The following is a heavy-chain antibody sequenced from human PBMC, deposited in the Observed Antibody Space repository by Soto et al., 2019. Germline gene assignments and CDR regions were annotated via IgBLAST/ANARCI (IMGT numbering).Heavy chain of an antibody. D-gene: IGHD3-10*01. CDR3: ARHLFYGSGSSGYRVYGMDV. V-gene: IGHV5-51*01. J-gene: IGHJ6*02. CDR1: GYSFTSYW. CDR2: IYPGDSDT. Sequence: PGESLKISCKGSGYSFTSYWIGWVRQMPGKGLEWMGIIYPGDSDTRYSPSFQGQVTISADKSISTAYLQWSSLKASDTAMYYCARHLFYGSGSSGYRVYGMDVWGQGTTVTVSS.